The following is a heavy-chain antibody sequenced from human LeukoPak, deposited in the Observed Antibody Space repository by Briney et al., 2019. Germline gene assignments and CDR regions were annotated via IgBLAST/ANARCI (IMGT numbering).Heavy chain of an antibody. J-gene: IGHJ4*02. CDR3: ARAGHYDILTGQPTSLDY. CDR2: ISYPGNNK. V-gene: IGHV3-30*04. D-gene: IGHD3-9*01. Sequence: GGSLRLSCAASGFTFTKYAMHWVRQAPGKGLQWVAFISYPGNNKYYADSVKDRFTISRDNSRNALYLQMNSLRVEDTAVYDCARAGHYDILTGQPTSLDYWGQGTLVTVSS. CDR1: GFTFTKYA.